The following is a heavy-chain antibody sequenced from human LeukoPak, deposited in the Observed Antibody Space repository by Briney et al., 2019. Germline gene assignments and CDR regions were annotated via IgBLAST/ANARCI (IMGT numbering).Heavy chain of an antibody. Sequence: GASVKVSCKASGYTFTSYGISWVRQAPGQGLEWMGWISAYNGNTNYAQKLQGRVTMTTDTSTSTAYMELRSLRSDDTAVYYCARVSSMTTSYRSADYWGQGTLVTVSS. D-gene: IGHD4-17*01. CDR1: GYTFTSYG. CDR3: ARVSSMTTSYRSADY. CDR2: ISAYNGNT. J-gene: IGHJ4*02. V-gene: IGHV1-18*01.